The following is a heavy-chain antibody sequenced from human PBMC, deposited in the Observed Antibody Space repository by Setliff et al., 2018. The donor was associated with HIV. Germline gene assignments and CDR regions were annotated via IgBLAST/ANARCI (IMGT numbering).Heavy chain of an antibody. Sequence: GASVKVSCKASGYTFTNYAINWVRQAPGQGLEWMGWISAYNGNTHYAQKLQGRVTMTTDASRATAYMELRNLRSDDTAIYYCVRDERRAAGGTTGYFDLWGQGTLVTVSS. CDR3: VRDERRAAGGTTGYFDL. CDR2: ISAYNGNT. CDR1: GYTFTNYA. V-gene: IGHV1-18*01. J-gene: IGHJ4*02. D-gene: IGHD6-13*01.